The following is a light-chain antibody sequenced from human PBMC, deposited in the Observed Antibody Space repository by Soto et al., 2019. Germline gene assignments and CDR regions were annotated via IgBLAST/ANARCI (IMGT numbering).Light chain of an antibody. CDR3: ATWDSTLSAVV. J-gene: IGLJ2*01. Sequence: QSVLTQPPSVSAAPGQKVTISCSGSSSNIGSNYVSWYQQLPGTAPKLLICDNNKRPSGIPDRFSGSKSDTSATLGITGLQTGDEADYYCATWDSTLSAVVFGGVTKLTVL. CDR2: DNN. CDR1: SSNIGSNY. V-gene: IGLV1-51*01.